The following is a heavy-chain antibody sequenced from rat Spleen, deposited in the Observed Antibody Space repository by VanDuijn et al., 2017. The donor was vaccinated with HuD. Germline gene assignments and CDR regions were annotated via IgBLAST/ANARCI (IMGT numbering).Heavy chain of an antibody. CDR1: GFSLSNYG. V-gene: IGHV2-13*01. CDR2: IWGDGNS. D-gene: IGHD1-9*01. Sequence: QVQLKESGPGLVQPSQTLSLTCTVSGFSLSNYGVIWVRQPPGKGLDWMGVIWGDGNSNYNSALKSRLSISRDTSKSQVYLKMNSLQTEDTATYYCARAHTTGIRDWLAYWGQGTLVTVSS. CDR3: ARAHTTGIRDWLAY. J-gene: IGHJ3*01.